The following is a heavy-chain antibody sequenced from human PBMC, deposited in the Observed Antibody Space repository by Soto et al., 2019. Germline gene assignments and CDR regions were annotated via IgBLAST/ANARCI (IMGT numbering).Heavy chain of an antibody. V-gene: IGHV3-21*01. CDR2: ISSSSSYI. J-gene: IGHJ4*02. CDR3: ARDQPGYSYGYGLGY. Sequence: EVQLVESGGGLVKPGGSLRLSCAASGFTFSSYSMNWVRQAAGKGLEWVSSISSSSSYIYYADSVKDPFTISRDNAKNSLYLQMTSMRAEDTAVYYCARDQPGYSYGYGLGYWGQGTLVNVSS. CDR1: GFTFSSYS. D-gene: IGHD5-18*01.